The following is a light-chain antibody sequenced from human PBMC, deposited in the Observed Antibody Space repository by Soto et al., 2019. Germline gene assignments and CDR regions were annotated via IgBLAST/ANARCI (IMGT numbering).Light chain of an antibody. CDR1: QVITND. Sequence: DIQITQSPSSLSASVGDRLTITCRASQVITNDLGWYQQKPGKAPKRLIYAASTFQSGVPSRFSGSGSGTEFTLTISSLQPEDVATYYCLQLNTYPWTFGQGTKVDIK. V-gene: IGKV1-17*01. CDR3: LQLNTYPWT. CDR2: AAS. J-gene: IGKJ1*01.